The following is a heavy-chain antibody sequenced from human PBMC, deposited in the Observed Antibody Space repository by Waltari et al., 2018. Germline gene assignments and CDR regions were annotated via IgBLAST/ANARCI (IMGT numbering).Heavy chain of an antibody. CDR1: GFSFSGPT. CDR3: SGGEVTGTDF. V-gene: IGHV3-73*01. J-gene: IGHJ4*02. CDR2: IRRQPYNYAT. D-gene: IGHD6-19*01. Sequence: EVQVVESGGGLVQPGGSLKLSCPTSGFSFSGPTIHWVRQTSGKGLEWVGRIRRQPYNYATAYSASVKGRFTISRDDSKNTAYLQMNNLMTEDTAVYYCSGGEVTGTDFWGQGTLVTVSS.